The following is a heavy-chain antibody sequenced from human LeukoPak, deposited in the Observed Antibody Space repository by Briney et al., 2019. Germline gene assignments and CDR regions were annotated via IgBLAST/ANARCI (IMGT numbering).Heavy chain of an antibody. CDR3: AKLATMVRGVISPDVY. V-gene: IGHV3-30*18. Sequence: PGGSLRLSCAASGFTFSSYGMHWVRQAPGKGLEWVAVISYDGSNKYYADSVKGRFTISRDNSKNTLYLQMNSLRAEDTAVYYCAKLATMVRGVISPDVYWGQGTLVTVSS. J-gene: IGHJ4*02. CDR2: ISYDGSNK. D-gene: IGHD3-10*01. CDR1: GFTFSSYG.